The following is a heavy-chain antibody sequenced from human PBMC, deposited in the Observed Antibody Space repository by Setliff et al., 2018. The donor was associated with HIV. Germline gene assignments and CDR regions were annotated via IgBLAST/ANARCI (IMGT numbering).Heavy chain of an antibody. CDR1: GYTFTTYG. J-gene: IGHJ4*02. V-gene: IGHV1-18*01. D-gene: IGHD3-10*01. Sequence: ASVKVSCKASGYTFTTYGITWVRQAPGQGLEWMGWISTYNSNTNYAQKFQGRVTMTTVTSTSTAYMELRSLRSDDTAVYYCATLDYYGSQTYNLALHYWGQGTLVTVSS. CDR2: ISTYNSNT. CDR3: ATLDYYGSQTYNLALHY.